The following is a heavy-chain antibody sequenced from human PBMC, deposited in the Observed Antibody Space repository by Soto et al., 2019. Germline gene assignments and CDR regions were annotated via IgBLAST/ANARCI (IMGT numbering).Heavy chain of an antibody. CDR2: IYYSGST. V-gene: IGHV4-59*12. CDR3: ARIPYGYDSSGYYLYYFDY. Sequence: SETLSLTCTVSGGSISSYYWSWIRQPPGKGLEWIGYIYYSGSTNYNPSLKSRVTISVDTSKNQFSLKLSSVTAADTAVYYCARIPYGYDSSGYYLYYFDYWGQGTLVTVSS. J-gene: IGHJ4*02. CDR1: GGSISSYY. D-gene: IGHD3-22*01.